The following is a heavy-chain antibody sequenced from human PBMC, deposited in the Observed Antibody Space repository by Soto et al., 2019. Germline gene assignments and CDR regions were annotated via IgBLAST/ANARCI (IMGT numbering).Heavy chain of an antibody. CDR1: GFTFSSYG. J-gene: IGHJ4*02. CDR2: IWYDGSNK. CDR3: ARAADNKWLRLRGLDY. Sequence: GGSLRLSCAASGFTFSSYGMHWVRQAPGKGLEWVAVIWYDGSNKYYADSVKGRFTISRDNSKNTLYLQMNSLRAEDTAVYYCARAADNKWLRLRGLDYWGQGTLVTVSS. V-gene: IGHV3-33*01. D-gene: IGHD5-12*01.